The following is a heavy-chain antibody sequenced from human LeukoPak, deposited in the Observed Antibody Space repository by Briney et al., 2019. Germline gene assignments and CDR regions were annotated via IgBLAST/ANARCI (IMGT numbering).Heavy chain of an antibody. CDR2: ISYDGSNK. J-gene: IGHJ3*02. Sequence: GGSLRLSCAASGFTFSRYGMHWVRQAPGKGLEWVTAISYDGSNKYYADSVKGRFTISRDNAKNSLYLQMNSLRAEDTAVYYCARMTGGSDGLDMWGQGTMVTVYS. V-gene: IGHV3-30*04. CDR1: GFTFSRYG. CDR3: ARMTGGSDGLDM. D-gene: IGHD2-15*01.